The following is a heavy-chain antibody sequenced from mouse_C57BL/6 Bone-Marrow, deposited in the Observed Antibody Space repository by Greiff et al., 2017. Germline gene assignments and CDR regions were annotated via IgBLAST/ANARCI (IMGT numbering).Heavy chain of an antibody. V-gene: IGHV2-2*01. CDR2: IWSGGST. CDR3: ARNDWTGYGSSYYWYFDV. J-gene: IGHJ1*03. CDR1: GFSLTSYG. D-gene: IGHD1-1*01. Sequence: VKLMESGPGLVQPSQSLSITCTVSGFSLTSYGVHWVRQSPGKGLEWLGVIWSGGSTDYNAAFISRLSISKDNSKSQVFFKMNSLQADDTAIYYCARNDWTGYGSSYYWYFDVWGTGTTVTVSS.